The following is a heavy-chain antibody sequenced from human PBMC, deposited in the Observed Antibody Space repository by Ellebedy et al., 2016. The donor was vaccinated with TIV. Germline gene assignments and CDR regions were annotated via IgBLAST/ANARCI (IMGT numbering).Heavy chain of an antibody. Sequence: GESLKISXAASGFTFSSYAMHWVRQAPGKGPEWVGTIIYNGDKTYYADSVGGRFTISRDNSRNTVYLHMNNLRLDDTARYSCAKDRGTGTYRNWFNPWGQGTLVTVSS. CDR1: GFTFSSYA. CDR2: IIYNGDKT. V-gene: IGHV3-30*02. CDR3: AKDRGTGTYRNWFNP. D-gene: IGHD1-26*01. J-gene: IGHJ5*02.